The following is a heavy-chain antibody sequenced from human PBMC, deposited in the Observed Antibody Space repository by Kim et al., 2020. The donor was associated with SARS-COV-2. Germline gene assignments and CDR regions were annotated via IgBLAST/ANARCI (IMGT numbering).Heavy chain of an antibody. V-gene: IGHV3-23*01. D-gene: IGHD6-13*01. CDR1: GFTFSSYG. J-gene: IGHJ5*02. Sequence: GGSLRLSCAASGFTFSSYGMSWVRQAPGKGLEWVSAISGSGDRTYYADSVEGRFSISRDNSKSTLYLQMYSLRAEDTAVYYCAKDIAAAGTRNWFDPWGQGTLVTVSS. CDR2: ISGSGDRT. CDR3: AKDIAAAGTRNWFDP.